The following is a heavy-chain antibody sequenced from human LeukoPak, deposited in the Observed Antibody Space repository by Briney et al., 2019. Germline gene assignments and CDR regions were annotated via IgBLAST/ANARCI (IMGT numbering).Heavy chain of an antibody. D-gene: IGHD6-6*01. CDR1: GFTFSSYW. CDR2: IKQDGSEK. V-gene: IGHV3-7*01. Sequence: GGSLRLSCAASGFTFSSYWMSWVRQAPGKGLEWVANIKQDGSEKYYVDSVKGRFTISRDSAKNSLYLQMNSLRAEDTAVYYCAREYSSSSGRSFDYWGQGTLVIVSS. J-gene: IGHJ4*02. CDR3: AREYSSSSGRSFDY.